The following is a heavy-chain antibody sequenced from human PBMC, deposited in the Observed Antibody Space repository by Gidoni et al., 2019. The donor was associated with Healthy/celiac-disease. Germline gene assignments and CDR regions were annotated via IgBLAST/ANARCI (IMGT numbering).Heavy chain of an antibody. Sequence: EVQLVESGGGLVKPGGSLRLSCDASASTFRIYSMNWVRQAPGKGLEWVSSISSSSSYIYYADSGKGRFTISRDNAKNSLYLQMNSLRAEDTAVYYCARDPHTGYSSSWYRDNWFDPWGQGTLVTVSS. J-gene: IGHJ5*02. V-gene: IGHV3-21*01. D-gene: IGHD6-13*01. CDR2: ISSSSSYI. CDR1: ASTFRIYS. CDR3: ARDPHTGYSSSWYRDNWFDP.